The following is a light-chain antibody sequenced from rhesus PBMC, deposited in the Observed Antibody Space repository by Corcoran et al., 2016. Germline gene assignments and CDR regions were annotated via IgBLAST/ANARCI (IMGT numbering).Light chain of an antibody. V-gene: IGKV3-53*02. CDR3: QKYRSSPPT. CDR2: GAS. CDR1: QSVSSY. J-gene: IGKJ4*01. Sequence: QVILTQSPATLSLSPGERATLSCRASQSVSSYLAWYQQKPGQAPKLLIYGASSRATGIPDRFSGSGSGTEFTLTISSREPEDFAVYYCQKYRSSPPTFGGGTKVGLK.